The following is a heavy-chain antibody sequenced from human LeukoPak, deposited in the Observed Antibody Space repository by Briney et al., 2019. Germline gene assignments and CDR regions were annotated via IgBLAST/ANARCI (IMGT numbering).Heavy chain of an antibody. CDR2: IHYSGST. Sequence: SETLSLTCTVSGGSISSYYWSWIRQPPGKGLEWIGYIHYSGSTNYNPPLKSRVTMSLDTSNNQVSLKLNSVTAADTAVYYCVRHISSGGTYAHFDYWGQGTLVTVSS. D-gene: IGHD1-26*01. J-gene: IGHJ4*02. CDR1: GGSISSYY. CDR3: VRHISSGGTYAHFDY. V-gene: IGHV4-59*08.